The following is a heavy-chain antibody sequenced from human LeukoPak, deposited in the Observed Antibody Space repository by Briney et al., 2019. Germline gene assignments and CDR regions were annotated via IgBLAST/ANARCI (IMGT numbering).Heavy chain of an antibody. CDR1: GGSFSGYY. CDR2: IYYSGST. Sequence: SETLSLTCAVYGGSFSGYYWSWIRQPPGKGLEWIGSIYYSGSTYYNPSLKSRVTISVDTSKNQFSLKLSSVTAADTAVYYCARAVVVTGTWGLDYWGQGTLVTVSS. CDR3: ARAVVVTGTWGLDY. J-gene: IGHJ4*02. D-gene: IGHD3-22*01. V-gene: IGHV4-34*01.